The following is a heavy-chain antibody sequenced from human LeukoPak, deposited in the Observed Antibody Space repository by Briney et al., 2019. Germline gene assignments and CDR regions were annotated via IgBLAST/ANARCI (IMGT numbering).Heavy chain of an antibody. CDR3: AREGSLAVGPYYYYYYMDV. CDR1: GDSVSSNSAA. CDR2: TYYRSKWYN. D-gene: IGHD4-23*01. Sequence: SQTLSLTCAISGDSVSSNSAAWNWIRQSPSRGLEWLGRTYYRSKWYNDYAVSVKSRITINPDTSKNQFSLQLNSVTPEDTAVYYCAREGSLAVGPYYYYYYMDVWGKGTTVTVSS. V-gene: IGHV6-1*01. J-gene: IGHJ6*03.